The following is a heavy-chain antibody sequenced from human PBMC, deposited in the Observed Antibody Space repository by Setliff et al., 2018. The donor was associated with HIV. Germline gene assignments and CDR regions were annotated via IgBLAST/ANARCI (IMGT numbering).Heavy chain of an antibody. CDR3: SRSVRHRTVTMIVGRFDP. V-gene: IGHV4-34*01. CDR2: INHSGST. CDR1: GGSFSGYY. D-gene: IGHD3-22*01. Sequence: LSLTCAVHGGSFSGYYWSWIRQPPGKGLEWIGEINHSGSTNYNPSLKSRVTISVDTSKNQFSLKRGSVTAAETAVYYCSRSVRHRTVTMIVGRFDPWGQGALVTVSS. J-gene: IGHJ5*02.